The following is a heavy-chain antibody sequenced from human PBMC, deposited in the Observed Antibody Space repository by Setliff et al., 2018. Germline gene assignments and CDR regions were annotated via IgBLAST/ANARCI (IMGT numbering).Heavy chain of an antibody. D-gene: IGHD3-16*01. Sequence: LRLSCAASGFTFSNAWMNWVRQAPGKGLEWVGRIKGKTDGLATDYAAPVKGRFTISRDDSKNTLYLQMNSLKTEDTAVYYCTTDPSPTFGGVIGAAFDIWGQGTMVTVSS. J-gene: IGHJ3*02. CDR3: TTDPSPTFGGVIGAAFDI. V-gene: IGHV3-15*07. CDR1: GFTFSNAW. CDR2: IKGKTDGLAT.